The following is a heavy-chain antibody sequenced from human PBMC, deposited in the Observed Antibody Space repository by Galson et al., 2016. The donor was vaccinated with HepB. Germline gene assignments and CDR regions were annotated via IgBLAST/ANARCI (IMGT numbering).Heavy chain of an antibody. CDR1: GYIFSNYG. D-gene: IGHD3-22*01. CDR2: LNTFNANT. CDR3: ARVVEYLFDYSGYYIDF. J-gene: IGHJ4*02. Sequence: SVKVSCKASGYIFSNYGVSWVRQAPGQGLEWMGWLNTFNANTKYAQKFQGRVTMTTDTSTSTAYLELRSLRFDDTAMYYCARVVEYLFDYSGYYIDFWGQGTLVTVSS. V-gene: IGHV1-18*01.